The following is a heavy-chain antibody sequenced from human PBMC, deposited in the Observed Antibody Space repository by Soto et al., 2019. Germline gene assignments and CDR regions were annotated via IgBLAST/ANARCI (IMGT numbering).Heavy chain of an antibody. Sequence: PGGSLRLSCAASGFTFKNNGMHWVRQAPGKGLEWVAIISYHGNNQFYADSVKGRFTISRDNSNNTLYLEMNSLRPEDTAVYYCAKDLALGFWSGNSYFDHWGQGTLVTVSS. CDR3: AKDLALGFWSGNSYFDH. CDR1: GFTFKNNG. CDR2: ISYHGNNQ. V-gene: IGHV3-30*18. J-gene: IGHJ4*02. D-gene: IGHD3-3*01.